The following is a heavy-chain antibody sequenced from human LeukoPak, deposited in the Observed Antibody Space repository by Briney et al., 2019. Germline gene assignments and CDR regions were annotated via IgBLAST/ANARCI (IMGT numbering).Heavy chain of an antibody. CDR2: IHYSGST. CDR3: ARASVTYYYYYYMDV. J-gene: IGHJ6*03. CDR1: GGSITNYY. V-gene: IGHV4-59*01. Sequence: SETLSLTCTVSGGSITNYYWTWIRQPPGKGLERIGYIHYSGSTNYNPSLKSRVTISVDTSKNQFSLKLSSVTAADTAVYYCARASVTYYYYYYMDVWGKGTTVTVSS. D-gene: IGHD4-11*01.